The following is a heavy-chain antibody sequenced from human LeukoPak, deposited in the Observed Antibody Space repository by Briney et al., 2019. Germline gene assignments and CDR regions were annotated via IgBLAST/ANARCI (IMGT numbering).Heavy chain of an antibody. D-gene: IGHD3-10*01. CDR2: TFYRSKWYN. J-gene: IGHJ6*02. CDR1: GDIVSSNRAA. Sequence: SQTLSLTCAISGDIVSSNRAAWNWIRQSPSRGLEWLGRTFYRSKWYNDYAVSVKSRITINPDTSKNQFSLQLNSLTPEDTAVYYCARDTAYMVRGVIISDYGMDVWGQGTTVTVSS. V-gene: IGHV6-1*01. CDR3: ARDTAYMVRGVIISDYGMDV.